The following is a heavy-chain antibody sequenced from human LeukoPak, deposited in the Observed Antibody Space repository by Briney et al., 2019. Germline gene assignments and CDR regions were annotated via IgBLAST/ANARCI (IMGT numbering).Heavy chain of an antibody. Sequence: GGSLRLSCAASGFTFSSYWMSWVRQAPGKGLEWVANIKQAGSEKYYVDSVKGRFTISRDNSKNTLYLQMVSLRAEDTAVYYCAKGDYGSGTYRPVDSWGQGTLVTVSS. V-gene: IGHV3-7*03. CDR3: AKGDYGSGTYRPVDS. J-gene: IGHJ4*02. D-gene: IGHD3-10*01. CDR2: IKQAGSEK. CDR1: GFTFSSYW.